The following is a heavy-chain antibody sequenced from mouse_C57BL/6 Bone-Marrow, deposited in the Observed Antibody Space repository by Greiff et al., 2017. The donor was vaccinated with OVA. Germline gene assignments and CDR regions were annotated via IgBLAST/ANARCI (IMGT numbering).Heavy chain of an antibody. CDR2: IRLKSDNYAT. CDR3: TGPYYYGSSYAMDY. V-gene: IGHV6-3*01. Sequence: DVMLVESGGGLVQPGGSMKLSCVASGFTFSNYWMNWVRQSPEKGLEWVAQIRLKSDNYATHYAESVKGRFTISSDDSKSSVYLQMNNLSAEDTGIYYCTGPYYYGSSYAMDYWGQGTSVTVSS. D-gene: IGHD1-1*01. J-gene: IGHJ4*01. CDR1: GFTFSNYW.